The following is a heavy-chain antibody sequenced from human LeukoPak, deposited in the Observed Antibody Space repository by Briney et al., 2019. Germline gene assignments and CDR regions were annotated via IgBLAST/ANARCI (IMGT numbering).Heavy chain of an antibody. V-gene: IGHV1-2*02. CDR2: INPNSGGT. J-gene: IGHJ6*03. CDR1: GHTFTGYY. Sequence: ASVKVSCKASGHTFTGYYMHWVRQAPGQGLEWMGWINPNSGGTNYAQKFQGRVTMTRDTSISTAYMELSRLRSDDTAVYYCACNDILTLGDYYYYYMDVWGKGTTVTVSS. D-gene: IGHD3-9*01. CDR3: ACNDILTLGDYYYYYMDV.